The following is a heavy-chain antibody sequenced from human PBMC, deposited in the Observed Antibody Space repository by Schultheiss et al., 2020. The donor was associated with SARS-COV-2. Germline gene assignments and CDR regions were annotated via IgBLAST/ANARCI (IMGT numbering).Heavy chain of an antibody. CDR1: GFTVSSNY. CDR3: ARDEYYYDSSGYYVGNY. J-gene: IGHJ4*02. D-gene: IGHD3-22*01. V-gene: IGHV3-53*01. CDR2: IYSGGST. Sequence: GGSLRLSCAASGFTVSSNYMSWVRQAPGKGLEWVSVIYSGGSTYYADSVKGRFTISRDNSKNTLYLQMNSLRAEDTAVYYCARDEYYYDSSGYYVGNYWGQGTLVTVSS.